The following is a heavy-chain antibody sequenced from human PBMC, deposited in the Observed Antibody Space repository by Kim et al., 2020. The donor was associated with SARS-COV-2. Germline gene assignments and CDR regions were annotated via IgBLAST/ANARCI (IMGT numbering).Heavy chain of an antibody. CDR1: GYKFTRYW. CDR2: IYPGDSDT. V-gene: IGHV5-51*01. Sequence: GESLKISCKGSGYKFTRYWIGWVRQMPGKGLEWMGIIYPGDSDTRYSPSFQGQVSISADKSIGTAYLQWSSLKASDTAMYYCARPDYGDSTDYWGQGTLVTVSS. D-gene: IGHD4-17*01. J-gene: IGHJ4*02. CDR3: ARPDYGDSTDY.